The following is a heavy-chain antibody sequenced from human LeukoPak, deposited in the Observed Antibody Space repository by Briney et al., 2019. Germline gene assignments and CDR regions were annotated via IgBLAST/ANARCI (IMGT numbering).Heavy chain of an antibody. V-gene: IGHV1-69*04. Sequence: SVKVSCKASGYTFTNYFMHWVRQAPGQGLEWMGRIIPILGIANYAQKFQGRVTITADKSTSTAYMELSSLRSEDTAVYYCARDSSWYRDYYYYYGMDVWGQGTTVTVSS. J-gene: IGHJ6*02. CDR2: IIPILGIA. CDR3: ARDSSWYRDYYYYYGMDV. CDR1: GYTFTNYF. D-gene: IGHD6-13*01.